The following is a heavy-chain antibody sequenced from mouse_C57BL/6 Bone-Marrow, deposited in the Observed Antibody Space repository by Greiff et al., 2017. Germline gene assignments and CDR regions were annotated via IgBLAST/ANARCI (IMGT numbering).Heavy chain of an antibody. Sequence: DVHLVESGPGLVKPSQSLSLTCTVTGYSITSDYAWNWIRQFPGNKLEWMGYISYSGSTSYNPSLKSRISITRDTSKNQFFLQLNSVTTEDTATYYCARREYEDYFDYWGQGTTLTVSS. CDR1: GYSITSDYA. V-gene: IGHV3-2*02. CDR2: ISYSGST. CDR3: ARREYEDYFDY. J-gene: IGHJ2*01. D-gene: IGHD2-10*02.